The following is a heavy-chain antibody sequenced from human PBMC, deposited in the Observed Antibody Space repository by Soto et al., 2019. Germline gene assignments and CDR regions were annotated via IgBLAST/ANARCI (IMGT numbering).Heavy chain of an antibody. V-gene: IGHV3-15*01. CDR2: IKSKTDGGTT. CDR1: GFTFSNAW. Sequence: PGGSLRLSCAASGFTFSNAWMSWVRQAPGKGLEWVGRIKSKTDGGTTDYAAPVKGRFTISRDDSKNTLYLQMNSLKTEDTAVYYCTTGPGGITMVRGVIITGYYYYGMDVWGQGTTVTVSS. J-gene: IGHJ6*02. D-gene: IGHD3-10*01. CDR3: TTGPGGITMVRGVIITGYYYYGMDV.